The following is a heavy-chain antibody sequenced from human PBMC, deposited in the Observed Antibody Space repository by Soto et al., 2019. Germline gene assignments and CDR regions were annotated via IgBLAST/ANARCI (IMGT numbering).Heavy chain of an antibody. CDR1: GFTFSSYG. J-gene: IGHJ4*02. CDR2: ISYDGSNK. CDR3: AKDGSNYADY. Sequence: GGSLRLSCAASGFTFSSYGMHWVRQAPGKGLEWVAVISYDGSNKYYADSVKGRFTISRDNSKNTLYLQMNSLRAEDTAVYYCAKDGSNYADYWGQGTLVTVSS. D-gene: IGHD4-4*01. V-gene: IGHV3-30*18.